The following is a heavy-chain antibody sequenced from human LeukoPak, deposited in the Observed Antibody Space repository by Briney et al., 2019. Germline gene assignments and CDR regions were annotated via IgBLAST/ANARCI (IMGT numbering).Heavy chain of an antibody. CDR1: GFTFSSYA. J-gene: IGHJ4*02. CDR2: ISGSGGST. Sequence: PGGSLRLSCAASGFTFSSYAMSWVRQAPGKGLEWVSAISGSGGSTYYGDSVKGRFTISRDNSKNTLYMQMKSLRAEDTAVYYCAKELGPYCSGGSCYSMPVDHWGQGTLVTVSS. V-gene: IGHV3-23*01. CDR3: AKELGPYCSGGSCYSMPVDH. D-gene: IGHD2-15*01.